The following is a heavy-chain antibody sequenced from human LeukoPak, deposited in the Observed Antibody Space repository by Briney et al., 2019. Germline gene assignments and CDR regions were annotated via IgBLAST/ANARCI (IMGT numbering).Heavy chain of an antibody. CDR2: ISGSGGST. Sequence: GGSLRLSCAASGFTFSSYAMSWVRQAPGKGLEWVSAISGSGGSTYYADSVKGRFTISRDNSKNTLYLQMNSLRAEDTAVYYCAKPSYDSSGYYKPGDYWGQGTLVTVSS. J-gene: IGHJ4*02. D-gene: IGHD3-22*01. V-gene: IGHV3-23*01. CDR1: GFTFSSYA. CDR3: AKPSYDSSGYYKPGDY.